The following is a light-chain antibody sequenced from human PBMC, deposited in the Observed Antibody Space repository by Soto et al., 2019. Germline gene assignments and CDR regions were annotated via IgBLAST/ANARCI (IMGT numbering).Light chain of an antibody. V-gene: IGKV3-20*01. CDR3: QESDGAPIT. J-gene: IGKJ5*01. CDR2: DAS. Sequence: EVVMTQSPDTLSLSPGERATLSCRASQSVYVNVAWYQQKPGQAPRLLIFDASNRASGIPERFSGSGSGTDFTLTIARLEPEDFAVYYCQESDGAPITFGHGTRVEIK. CDR1: QSVYVN.